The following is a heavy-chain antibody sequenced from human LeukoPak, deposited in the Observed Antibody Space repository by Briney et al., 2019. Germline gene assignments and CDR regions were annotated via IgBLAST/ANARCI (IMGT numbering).Heavy chain of an antibody. Sequence: PSETLSLTCTVSGGSISSGGYYWSWIRQHPGKGLEWIGYIYYSGSTYYNPSLKSRVTISADTSKNQFSLKLSSVTAADTAVYYCAREKSVATIDYWGQGTLVTVSS. CDR3: AREKSVATIDY. J-gene: IGHJ4*02. D-gene: IGHD5-24*01. CDR1: GGSISSGGYY. V-gene: IGHV4-31*03. CDR2: IYYSGST.